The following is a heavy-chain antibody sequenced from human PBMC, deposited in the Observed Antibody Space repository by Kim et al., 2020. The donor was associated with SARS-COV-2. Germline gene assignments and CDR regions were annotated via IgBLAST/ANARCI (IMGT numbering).Heavy chain of an antibody. V-gene: IGHV1-69*13. Sequence: SVKVSCKASGGTFSSYAISWVRQAPGQGLEWMGGIIPIFGTANYAQKFQGRVTITADESTSTAYMELSSLRSEDTAVYYCARGVVAATPGWFDPWGQGTLVTVSS. D-gene: IGHD2-15*01. CDR3: ARGVVAATPGWFDP. CDR1: GGTFSSYA. CDR2: IIPIFGTA. J-gene: IGHJ5*02.